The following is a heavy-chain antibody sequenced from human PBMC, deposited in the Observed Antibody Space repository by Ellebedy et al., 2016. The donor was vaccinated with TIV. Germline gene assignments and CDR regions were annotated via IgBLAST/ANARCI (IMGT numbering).Heavy chain of an antibody. J-gene: IGHJ5*02. D-gene: IGHD2-15*01. CDR2: ISGYNGKT. CDR1: GYTFINYG. Sequence: ASVKVSCKASGYTFINYGISWVRQAPGQGLEWMGWISGYNGKTYYAQKVQDRVTMTTDTSTRTAYMELRSLRSEDTAVYYCARGVLGYCSGGSCLNWFDPWGQGTLVTVSS. CDR3: ARGVLGYCSGGSCLNWFDP. V-gene: IGHV1-18*01.